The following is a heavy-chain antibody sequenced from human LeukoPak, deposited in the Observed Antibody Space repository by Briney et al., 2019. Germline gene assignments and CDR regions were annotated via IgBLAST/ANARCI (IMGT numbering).Heavy chain of an antibody. CDR1: GFTFSKYW. CDR3: VRVKGSYFDY. V-gene: IGHV3-48*01. Sequence: GGSLRLSCAASGFTFSKYWMLWVRQAPGKGLEWVSYISSSGSAIYYVDSVKGRFTVSRDNAKNSLFLQMNSPRAEDTAVYYCVRVKGSYFDYWGQGALVTVSS. J-gene: IGHJ4*02. CDR2: ISSSGSAI. D-gene: IGHD2-15*01.